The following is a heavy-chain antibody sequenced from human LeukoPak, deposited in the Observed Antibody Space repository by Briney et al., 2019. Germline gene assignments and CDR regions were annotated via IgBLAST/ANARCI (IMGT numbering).Heavy chain of an antibody. CDR3: AREHYFYYMDG. J-gene: IGHJ6*03. Sequence: GGSLRLSCEGSGFTFSTSWMHWVRQAPGKGLVWVSRIDSDGSRITYADSVKGRFTISRDNAENSLYLQMNSLRAEDTAVYYCAREHYFYYMDGWGKGTTVTVSS. CDR2: IDSDGSRI. CDR1: GFTFSTSW. V-gene: IGHV3-74*03.